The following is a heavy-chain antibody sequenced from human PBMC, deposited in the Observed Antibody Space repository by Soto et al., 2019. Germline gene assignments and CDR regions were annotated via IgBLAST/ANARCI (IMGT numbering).Heavy chain of an antibody. J-gene: IGHJ4*02. CDR3: AKRPASIITLDY. V-gene: IGHV3-23*01. D-gene: IGHD2-2*01. CDR1: GFTFSNYA. Sequence: PGGSLRLSCAASGFTFSNYAMSWVRQAPGKGLEWVSTISGNGGSTYYADSVKGRFTISRDYSKNMLFLQINSLRDDDSAVYYCAKRPASIITLDYWGQGTPVTVSS. CDR2: ISGNGGST.